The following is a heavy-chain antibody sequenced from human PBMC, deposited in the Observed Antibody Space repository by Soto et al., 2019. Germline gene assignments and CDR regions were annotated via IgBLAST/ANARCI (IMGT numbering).Heavy chain of an antibody. Sequence: ASVKVSCKASGYTSTSYAMHWVRQAPGQRLEWMGWINAGNGNTKYSQKFQGRVTITRDTSASTAYMELCSLRSEDTAVYYCARPLYYDFWSGYYPGPWFDPWGQGTLVTVSS. D-gene: IGHD3-3*01. CDR3: ARPLYYDFWSGYYPGPWFDP. J-gene: IGHJ5*02. V-gene: IGHV1-3*01. CDR2: INAGNGNT. CDR1: GYTSTSYA.